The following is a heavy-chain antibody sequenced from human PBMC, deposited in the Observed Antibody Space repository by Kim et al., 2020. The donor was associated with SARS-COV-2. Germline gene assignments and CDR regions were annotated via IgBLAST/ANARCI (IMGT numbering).Heavy chain of an antibody. CDR1: GFTFSSYA. J-gene: IGHJ4*02. CDR2: ISGSGSNT. Sequence: GGSLRLSCAASGFTFSSYAMNWVRQAPGKGLEWVSVISGSGSNTYYADSVKGRFTISRDNSKNMLYLQMNSLRVEDTAVYYCAKAPRAVVCYIDYWGQGTLVTVSS. CDR3: AKAPRAVVCYIDY. D-gene: IGHD3-22*01. V-gene: IGHV3-23*01.